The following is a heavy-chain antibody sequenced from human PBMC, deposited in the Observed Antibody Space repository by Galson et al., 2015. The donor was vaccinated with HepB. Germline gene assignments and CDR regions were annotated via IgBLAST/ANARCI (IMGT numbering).Heavy chain of an antibody. CDR3: ARSPVDYYGSGSYYIFLLYYFDY. CDR2: INAGNGNT. Sequence: SVKVSCKASGYTFTSYAMHWVRQAPGQRLEWMGWINAGNGNTKYSQKFQGRVTITRDTSASTAYMELSSLRSEDTAVYYCARSPVDYYGSGSYYIFLLYYFDYWGQGTLVTVSS. CDR1: GYTFTSYA. D-gene: IGHD3-10*01. V-gene: IGHV1-3*01. J-gene: IGHJ4*02.